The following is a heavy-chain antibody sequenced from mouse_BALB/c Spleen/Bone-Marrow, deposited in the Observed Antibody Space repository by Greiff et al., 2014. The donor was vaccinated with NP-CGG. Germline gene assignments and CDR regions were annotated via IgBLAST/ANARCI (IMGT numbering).Heavy chain of an antibody. J-gene: IGHJ3*01. Sequence: QVQLKESGPGLVAPSQSLSITCTVSGFSLTRYDVHWVRQPPGKGLEWLGVIWAGGNTNYNSAPMSRLSISKDNSKSQVFLKMNSLGNDDTATYYCARARATSWFAYWGQGTLVTVSA. CDR3: ARARATSWFAY. CDR2: IWAGGNT. V-gene: IGHV2-9*02. CDR1: GFSLTRYD. D-gene: IGHD3-1*01.